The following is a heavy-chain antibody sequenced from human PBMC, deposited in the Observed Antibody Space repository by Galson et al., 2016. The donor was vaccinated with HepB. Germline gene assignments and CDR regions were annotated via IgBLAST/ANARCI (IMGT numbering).Heavy chain of an antibody. CDR2: INPDSGGT. CDR1: GYTFTGYY. V-gene: IGHV1-2*02. D-gene: IGHD1-14*01. J-gene: IGHJ1*01. CDR3: ASYIIAIK. Sequence: VSCKASGYTFTGYYMHWVRQAPGQGLEWMGWINPDSGGTKFAQNFQGRVTLTIDTSITTAYMELSRLRSYDTAVYYCASYIIAIKWGQGSLVTVSS.